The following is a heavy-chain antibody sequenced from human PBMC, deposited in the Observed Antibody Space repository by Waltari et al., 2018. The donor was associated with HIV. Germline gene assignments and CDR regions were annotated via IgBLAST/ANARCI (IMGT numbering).Heavy chain of an antibody. CDR1: GFTFSIYS. V-gene: IGHV3-48*01. Sequence: EVQLVESGGGFVQPGGSVRLSCAASGFTFSIYSMNWGRQAPGKGLEWGSVISNSGYTIYYADSVKGRFTISRDNAKNSLFLQMNSLRAEDTAVYYCTRDFDYYYDSSGSFDYWGQGTLVTVSS. J-gene: IGHJ4*02. CDR3: TRDFDYYYDSSGSFDY. CDR2: ISNSGYTI. D-gene: IGHD3-22*01.